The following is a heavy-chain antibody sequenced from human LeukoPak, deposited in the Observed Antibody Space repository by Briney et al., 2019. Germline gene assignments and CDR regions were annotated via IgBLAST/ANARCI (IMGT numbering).Heavy chain of an antibody. V-gene: IGHV3-66*02. CDR1: GFTVSSNY. CDR2: IYSGGST. Sequence: GGSLGLSCAASGFTVSSNYMSWVRQAPGKGLEWVSVIYSGGSTYYSDSVKGRFTISRDNSKNTLYLQMNSLRAEDTAVYYCARDPAYGCSGGSCYSRGAFDIWGQGTMVTVSS. J-gene: IGHJ3*02. CDR3: ARDPAYGCSGGSCYSRGAFDI. D-gene: IGHD2-15*01.